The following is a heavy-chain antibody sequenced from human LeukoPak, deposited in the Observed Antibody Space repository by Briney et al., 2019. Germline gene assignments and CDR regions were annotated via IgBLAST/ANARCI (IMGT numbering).Heavy chain of an antibody. CDR1: GYTSTSYG. CDR3: ARGGLLWFGPPFEMDV. J-gene: IGHJ6*04. V-gene: IGHV1-18*01. D-gene: IGHD3-10*01. CDR2: ISAYNGNT. Sequence: ASVKVSCKASGYTSTSYGISWVRQAPGQGLEWMGWISAYNGNTNYAQKLQGRVTMTTDTSTSTAYMELRSLRSDDTAVYYCARGGLLWFGPPFEMDVWGKGTTVTISS.